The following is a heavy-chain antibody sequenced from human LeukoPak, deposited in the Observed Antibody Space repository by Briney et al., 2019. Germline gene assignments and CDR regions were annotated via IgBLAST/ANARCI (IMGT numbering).Heavy chain of an antibody. CDR3: ARECISSSSCYYNMDV. CDR1: GFTFSTYL. V-gene: IGHV3-23*01. D-gene: IGHD6-13*01. CDR2: ITSSGGST. Sequence: QSGGSLRLSCAASGFTFSTYLMSWVRQAPGKGLEWVSTITSSGGSTYYADSVKGRFTISRDNSRNTLYLQMNSLRAEDTAVYYCARECISSSSCYYNMDVWGQGTTVTVSS. J-gene: IGHJ6*02.